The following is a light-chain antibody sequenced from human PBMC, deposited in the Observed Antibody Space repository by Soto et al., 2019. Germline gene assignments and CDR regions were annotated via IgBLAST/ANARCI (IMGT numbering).Light chain of an antibody. V-gene: IGKV3-20*01. CDR2: GAS. Sequence: EIVLTQSPGTLSLSPGERATLSCTASQILGSNYLAWYQQKPGQAPRLLIYGASSRATRIPDRFSGSGSGPDFTLTISRLEPEDFAVYYSQQYGSSPPKDTFGQGTKLEIK. J-gene: IGKJ2*01. CDR3: QQYGSSPPKDT. CDR1: QILGSNY.